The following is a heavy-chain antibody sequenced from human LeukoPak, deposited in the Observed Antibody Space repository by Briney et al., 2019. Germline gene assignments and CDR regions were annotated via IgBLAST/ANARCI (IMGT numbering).Heavy chain of an antibody. D-gene: IGHD6-6*01. CDR2: INPSDGST. V-gene: IGHV1-46*01. CDR1: GYTFTSYY. Sequence: ASVKVSCKASGYTFTSYYIHWVRQAPGQGLEWMGIINPSDGSTRYTQKFQGRVTMTRDTSTSTVYMELSSLRSEDTAVYYCASDLAYSSSRFDVWGQGTMVTVSS. CDR3: ASDLAYSSSRFDV. J-gene: IGHJ3*01.